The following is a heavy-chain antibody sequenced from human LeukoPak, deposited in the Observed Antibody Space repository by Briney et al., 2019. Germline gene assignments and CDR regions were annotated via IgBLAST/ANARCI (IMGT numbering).Heavy chain of an antibody. Sequence: GGSLRLSCEASGFTFSNYWMSWVRQAPGKGLEWVANIKQDGSEKNYVDSVKGRFTISRDNAKNSLYLQMNSLRAEDTAVFYCARAEYYYDSSGYYPRYYNYYYMDVWGKGTTVTVSS. CDR2: IKQDGSEK. V-gene: IGHV3-7*01. J-gene: IGHJ6*03. D-gene: IGHD3-22*01. CDR3: ARAEYYYDSSGYYPRYYNYYYMDV. CDR1: GFTFSNYW.